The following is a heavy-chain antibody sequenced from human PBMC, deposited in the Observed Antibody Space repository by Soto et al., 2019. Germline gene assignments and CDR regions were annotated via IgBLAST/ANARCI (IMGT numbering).Heavy chain of an antibody. Sequence: ASVKVSCKASGYTFTSYGISWVRQAPGQGLEWMGWISAYNGNTNYAQKLQGRVTMTTDTSTSTAYMELRSLRSDDTAVYCCARAIAVAGTRAFDIWGQGTMVTVSS. D-gene: IGHD6-19*01. CDR3: ARAIAVAGTRAFDI. V-gene: IGHV1-18*04. CDR1: GYTFTSYG. CDR2: ISAYNGNT. J-gene: IGHJ3*02.